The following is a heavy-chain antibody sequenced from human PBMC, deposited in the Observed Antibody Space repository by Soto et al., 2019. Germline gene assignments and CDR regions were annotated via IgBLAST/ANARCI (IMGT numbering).Heavy chain of an antibody. CDR2: INPNSGGT. D-gene: IGHD3-3*01. V-gene: IGHV1-2*02. J-gene: IGHJ5*02. CDR1: GYTFTGYY. Sequence: ASVKVSCKASGYTFTGYYMHWVRQAPGQGLEWMGWINPNSGGTNYAQKFQGRVTMTRDTSISTAYMELSRLRSDDTAVYYCARDGRVYYDFWSGYLYNWFDPWGQGTLVT. CDR3: ARDGRVYYDFWSGYLYNWFDP.